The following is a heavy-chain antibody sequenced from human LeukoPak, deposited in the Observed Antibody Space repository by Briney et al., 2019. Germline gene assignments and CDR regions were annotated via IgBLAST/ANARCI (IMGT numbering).Heavy chain of an antibody. Sequence: GGSLRLSCAASGFTFSSYDMTWVRQAPGRGLEWVSSIRPSGDNTYYGDSVKGRFTISRDNSKNTLYLQMNSLRAEDTAVYYCAKDSGEIVSRYFQHWGQGTLVTVSS. CDR1: GFTFSSYD. V-gene: IGHV3-23*01. J-gene: IGHJ1*01. CDR2: IRPSGDNT. CDR3: AKDSGEIVSRYFQH. D-gene: IGHD5/OR15-5a*01.